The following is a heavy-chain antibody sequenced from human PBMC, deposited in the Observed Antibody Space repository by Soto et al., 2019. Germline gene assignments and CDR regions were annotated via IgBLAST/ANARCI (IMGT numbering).Heavy chain of an antibody. V-gene: IGHV4-34*01. CDR1: GGTFSGYY. J-gene: IGHJ5*01. CDR3: ARILAYYDSGEYIVDRFGP. CDR2: INFSGET. Sequence: PSATQSLTCAVHGGTFSGYYWSWIRQAPGKGLEWLGEINFSGETNYNPSLKSRVTLSIDTEKDKSSLTVTSVTAADTAVYYCARILAYYDSGEYIVDRFGPLGPGILVTVSS. D-gene: IGHD3-9*01.